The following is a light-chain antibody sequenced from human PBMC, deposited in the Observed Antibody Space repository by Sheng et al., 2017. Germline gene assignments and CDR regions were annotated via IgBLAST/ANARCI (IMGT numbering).Light chain of an antibody. J-gene: IGKJ2*03. CDR3: QHRGS. CDR1: QSVSSY. Sequence: EIVLTQSPATLSLSPGERATLSCRASQSVSSYLAWYQQKPGQAPRLLIYDASNRATGIPARFSGSGSGTDFTLTISSLDPEDFAVYYCQHRGSFGQGTKLEIK. V-gene: IGKV3-11*01. CDR2: DAS.